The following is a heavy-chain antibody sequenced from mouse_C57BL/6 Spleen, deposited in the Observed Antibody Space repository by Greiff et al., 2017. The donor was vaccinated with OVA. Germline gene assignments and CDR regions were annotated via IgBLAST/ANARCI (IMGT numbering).Heavy chain of an antibody. CDR1: GYTFTDYY. Sequence: VQLQQSGPELVKPGASVKISCKASGYTFTDYYMNWVKQSHGKSLEWIGDINPNNGGTSYNQKFKGKATLTVDKSSSTAYMELRSLTSEDSAVYYCARGLNYDDFDYWGQGTTLTVSS. D-gene: IGHD2-4*01. CDR3: ARGLNYDDFDY. CDR2: INPNNGGT. J-gene: IGHJ2*01. V-gene: IGHV1-26*01.